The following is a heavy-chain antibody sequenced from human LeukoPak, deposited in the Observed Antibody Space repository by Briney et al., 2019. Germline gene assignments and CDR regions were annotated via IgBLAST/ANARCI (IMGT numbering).Heavy chain of an antibody. CDR2: INPNSGGT. V-gene: IGHV1-2*06. J-gene: IGHJ3*02. CDR1: GYTFTGYY. Sequence: ASVKVSCKASGYTFTGYYMHWVRQAPGQGLEWMGRINPNSGGTNYAQKFQGRVTMTRDTSISTAYVELSRLRSDDTAVYYCARVDTIFGVVTNDAFDIWGQGTMVTVSS. D-gene: IGHD3-3*01. CDR3: ARVDTIFGVVTNDAFDI.